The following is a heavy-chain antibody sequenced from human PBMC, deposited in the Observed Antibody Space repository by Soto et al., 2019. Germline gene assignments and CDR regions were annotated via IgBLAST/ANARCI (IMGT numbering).Heavy chain of an antibody. Sequence: SETLSLTCAVSGGSITTVGYSWSWVRQPPGKGLEWIGYIFHSGISYSNPSLKGRVTMSVDGSKNRFSLRLSSVTAADTAVYYCARGTSHWGRTYYYYYGMDVWGQGTTVTVSS. CDR1: GGSITTVGYS. J-gene: IGHJ6*02. CDR3: ARGTSHWGRTYYYYYGMDV. D-gene: IGHD3-16*01. V-gene: IGHV4-30-2*01. CDR2: IFHSGIS.